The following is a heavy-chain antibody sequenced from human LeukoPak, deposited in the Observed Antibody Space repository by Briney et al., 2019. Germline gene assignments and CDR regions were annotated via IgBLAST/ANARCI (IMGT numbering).Heavy chain of an antibody. CDR2: IYSGGST. D-gene: IGHD4-17*01. J-gene: IGHJ4*02. V-gene: IGHV3-66*01. CDR3: ARDRGLWFLDYGDGNDY. Sequence: GGSLRLSCAASGFTVSSNYMSWVRQAPGKGLEWVSVIYSGGSTYYADSVKGRFTISRDNSKNTLYLQMNSLRAEDTAVYYCARDRGLWFLDYGDGNDYWGQGTLVTVSS. CDR1: GFTVSSNY.